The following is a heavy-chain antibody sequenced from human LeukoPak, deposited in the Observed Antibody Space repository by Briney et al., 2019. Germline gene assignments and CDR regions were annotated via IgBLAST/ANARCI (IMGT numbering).Heavy chain of an antibody. CDR3: ASQQQLVLLDWFDP. D-gene: IGHD6-13*01. CDR1: GYSISSGYY. V-gene: IGHV4-38-2*02. CDR2: IYHSGST. J-gene: IGHJ5*02. Sequence: SETLSLTCTVSGYSISSGYYWGWIRQPPGKGLEWIGSIYHSGSTYYNPSLKSRVTISVDTSKNQFSLKLSSVTAADTAVYYCASQQQLVLLDWFDPWGQGTLVTVSS.